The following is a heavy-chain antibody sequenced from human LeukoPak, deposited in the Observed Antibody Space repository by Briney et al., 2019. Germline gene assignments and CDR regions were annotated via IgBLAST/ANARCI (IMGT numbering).Heavy chain of an antibody. D-gene: IGHD3-22*01. CDR1: GFTFSSYA. V-gene: IGHV3-23*01. CDR2: ISGSGGST. J-gene: IGHJ1*01. Sequence: GGSLRLSCAAPGFTFSSYAMSWVRQAPGKGLEWVSAISGSGGSTYYADSVKGRFTISRDNSKNTLYLQMNSLRAEDTAVYYCAKDPDYYDSSGSLFQHWGQGTLVTVSS. CDR3: AKDPDYYDSSGSLFQH.